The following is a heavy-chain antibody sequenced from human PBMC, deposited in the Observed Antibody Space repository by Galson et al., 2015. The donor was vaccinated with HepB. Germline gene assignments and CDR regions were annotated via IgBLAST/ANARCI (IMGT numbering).Heavy chain of an antibody. J-gene: IGHJ3*02. CDR2: ISYDGSNK. D-gene: IGHD6-19*01. Sequence: SLRLSCAASGFTFSSYGMHWVRQAPGKGLEWVAVISYDGSNKYYADSVKGRFTISRDNSKNTLYLQMNSLRAEDTAVYYCAKDIAGIAVLVSDAFDIWGQGTMVTVSS. CDR1: GFTFSSYG. CDR3: AKDIAGIAVLVSDAFDI. V-gene: IGHV3-30*18.